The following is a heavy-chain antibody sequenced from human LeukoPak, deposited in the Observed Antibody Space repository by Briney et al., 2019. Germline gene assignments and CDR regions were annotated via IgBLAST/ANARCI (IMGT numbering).Heavy chain of an antibody. D-gene: IGHD2-15*01. CDR3: ARAGSGGSCYGAFCAFDI. J-gene: IGHJ3*02. Sequence: PGGSLRLSCAASGITFRIYWMSWVRQAPGKGLEWVANIKQDGSEKYYVDSVKGRFTISRDNAKNSLYLQMNSLRAEDTAVYYCARAGSGGSCYGAFCAFDIWGQGTMVTVSS. CDR1: GITFRIYW. V-gene: IGHV3-7*01. CDR2: IKQDGSEK.